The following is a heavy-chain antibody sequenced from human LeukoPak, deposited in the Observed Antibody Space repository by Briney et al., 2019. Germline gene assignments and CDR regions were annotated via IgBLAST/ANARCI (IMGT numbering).Heavy chain of an antibody. CDR1: GFTFSSYE. V-gene: IGHV3-48*03. J-gene: IGHJ6*04. Sequence: SGGSLRLSCAASGFTFSSYEMNWVRQAPGKGLEWVSYISSSGSTIYCADSVKGRFTISRDNAKNSLYLQMNSLRAEDTAVYYCARDLNDYVWGSYRYTLYYGMDVWGKGTTVTVSS. D-gene: IGHD3-16*02. CDR3: ARDLNDYVWGSYRYTLYYGMDV. CDR2: ISSSGSTI.